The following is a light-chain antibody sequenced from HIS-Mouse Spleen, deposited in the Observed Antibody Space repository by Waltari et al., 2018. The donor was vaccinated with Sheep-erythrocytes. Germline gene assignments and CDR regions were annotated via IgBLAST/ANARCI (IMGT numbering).Light chain of an antibody. J-gene: IGLJ1*01. CDR3: CSYAGSYNHV. V-gene: IGLV2-11*01. Sequence: QSALTQPRSVSGSPGQSVTISCPGTSIDAGGYTYFPWYQQHPGKAPKLMIYDVSKRPSGVPDRFSGSKSGNTASLTISGLQAEDEADYYCCSYAGSYNHVFATGTKVTVL. CDR2: DVS. CDR1: SIDAGGYTY.